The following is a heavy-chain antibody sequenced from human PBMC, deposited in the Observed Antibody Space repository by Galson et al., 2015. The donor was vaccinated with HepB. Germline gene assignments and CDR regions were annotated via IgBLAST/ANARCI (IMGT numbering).Heavy chain of an antibody. V-gene: IGHV3-23*01. CDR2: ISGSGIST. CDR3: VKSWTSMATYDY. CDR1: GFTFSDYA. Sequence: SLRLSCAVSGFTFSDYAMSWVRQAPGKGLEWVSGISGSGISTYYADSVKGRFTVSRDNSKNTLFLQMKSLSAEDTAVYYCVKSWTSMATYDYWGQGTLVAVSS. J-gene: IGHJ4*02. D-gene: IGHD5-24*01.